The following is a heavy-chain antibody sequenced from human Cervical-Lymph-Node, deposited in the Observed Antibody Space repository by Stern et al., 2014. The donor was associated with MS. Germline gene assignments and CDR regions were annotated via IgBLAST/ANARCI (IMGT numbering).Heavy chain of an antibody. CDR2: IYPGDSEP. Sequence: VQLVQSGAELIRPGESLKLSCKGSGYKFSIYWIAWVRQMPGKGLEWMGRIYPGDSEPRYSPPFQARGTMSADKPTSTAYLQWSSLNAPDTAMYFCARQTTAWASDVWGQGTLVTVSS. V-gene: IGHV5-51*04. CDR1: GYKFSIYW. J-gene: IGHJ4*02. D-gene: IGHD1-14*01. CDR3: ARQTTAWASDV.